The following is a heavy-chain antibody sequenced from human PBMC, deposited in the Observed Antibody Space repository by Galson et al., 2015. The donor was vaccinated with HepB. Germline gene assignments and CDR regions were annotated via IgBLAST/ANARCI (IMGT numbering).Heavy chain of an antibody. CDR3: ARDSRYNNYLGIAFDP. Sequence: SVKVSCKASGGTFSGYGINWVRQAPGQGLEWLGGIIPVFGSASYAQKFQGRVTITADDFTGTAFMELNSLRSEDTAVYYCARDSRYNNYLGIAFDPWGQGTLVTVSS. J-gene: IGHJ5*02. V-gene: IGHV1-69*13. D-gene: IGHD1-1*01. CDR1: GGTFSGYG. CDR2: IIPVFGSA.